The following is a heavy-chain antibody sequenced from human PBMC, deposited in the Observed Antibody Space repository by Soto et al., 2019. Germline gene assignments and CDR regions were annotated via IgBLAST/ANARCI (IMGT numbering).Heavy chain of an antibody. V-gene: IGHV5-10-1*01. J-gene: IGHJ6*02. CDR2: IDPSDSYT. CDR1: GYSFTSYW. Sequence: LGESLKISCKGSGYSFTSYWISWVRQMPGKGLEWMGRIDPSDSYTNYSPSFQGHVTISADKSISTAYLQWSSLKASDTAMYYCARLSSWATYYYYGMDVWGQGTTVTVSS. CDR3: ARLSSWATYYYYGMDV. D-gene: IGHD6-13*01.